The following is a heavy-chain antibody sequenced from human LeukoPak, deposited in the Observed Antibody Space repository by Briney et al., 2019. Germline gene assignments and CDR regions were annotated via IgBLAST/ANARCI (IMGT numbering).Heavy chain of an antibody. CDR2: IKQDGSDK. J-gene: IGHJ4*02. D-gene: IGHD1-26*01. Sequence: PGGSLRLSCAASGFIFSSYWMTWVRQTPGKGLEWVANIKQDGSDKYYVDSVKGRFTISRDNAKNSLYLQMNSLRAEDTALYYCAKDTGSEWELLQTDDWGQGTLVTVSS. CDR1: GFIFSSYW. V-gene: IGHV3-7*03. CDR3: AKDTGSEWELLQTDD.